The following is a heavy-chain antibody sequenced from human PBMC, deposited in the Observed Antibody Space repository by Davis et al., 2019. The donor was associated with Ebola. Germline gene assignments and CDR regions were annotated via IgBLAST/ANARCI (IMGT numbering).Heavy chain of an antibody. J-gene: IGHJ6*02. D-gene: IGHD3-10*01. V-gene: IGHV1-46*01. CDR2: INPSGGST. CDR1: GYTFTSYG. CDR3: ARGSFDYYYYGMDV. Sequence: ASVKVSCKASGYTFTSYGISWVRQAPGQGLEWMGIINPSGGSTSYAQKFQGRVTITRDTSASTAYMELSSLRSEDTAVYYCARGSFDYYYYGMDVWGQGTTVTVSS.